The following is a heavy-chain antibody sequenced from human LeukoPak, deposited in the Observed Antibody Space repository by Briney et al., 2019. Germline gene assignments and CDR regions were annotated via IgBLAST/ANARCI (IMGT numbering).Heavy chain of an antibody. V-gene: IGHV1-18*01. CDR2: ISAYNGNT. Sequence: ASVKVSCKASGYTFTSYGISWVRQAPGQGLEWMGWISAYNGNTNYAQKLQGRVTMTTDTSTSTAYMELSSLRSEDTAVYYCATVGGSYYSYYFDYWGQGTLVTVSS. J-gene: IGHJ4*02. D-gene: IGHD1-26*01. CDR1: GYTFTSYG. CDR3: ATVGGSYYSYYFDY.